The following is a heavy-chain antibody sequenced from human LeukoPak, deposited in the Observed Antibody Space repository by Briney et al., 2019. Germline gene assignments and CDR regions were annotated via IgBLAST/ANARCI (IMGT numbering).Heavy chain of an antibody. J-gene: IGHJ5*02. CDR1: GYTLTELS. D-gene: IGHD3-16*01. CDR2: FDPEDGET. CDR3: ATVKRRLSWFDP. Sequence: ASVKVSCKVSGYTLTELSMHWVRQAPGKGLEWMGGFDPEDGETIYAQKFQGRVTMTEDTSTDTAYMELRSLRSEDTAVYYCATVKRRLSWFDPWGQGTLVTVSS. V-gene: IGHV1-24*01.